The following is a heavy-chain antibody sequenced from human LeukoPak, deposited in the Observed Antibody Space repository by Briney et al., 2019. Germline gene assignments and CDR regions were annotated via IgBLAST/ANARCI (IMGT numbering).Heavy chain of an antibody. V-gene: IGHV4-38-2*02. CDR1: GYSISSGYY. CDR3: ARVVGSYYFDY. CDR2: IYHSGST. J-gene: IGHJ4*02. D-gene: IGHD1-26*01. Sequence: SETLSLTCTVSGYSISSGYYWGWIRQPPGKGLEWIGSIYHSGSTYYNPSLKSQVTISVDTSKNQFSLKLGSVTAADTAVYYCARVVGSYYFDYWGQGTLVTVSS.